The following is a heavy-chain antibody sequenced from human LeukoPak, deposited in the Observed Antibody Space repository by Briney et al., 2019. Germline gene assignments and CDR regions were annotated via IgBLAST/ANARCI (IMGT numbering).Heavy chain of an antibody. CDR2: TSGSGGNT. CDR3: AREEYSYGLRWFDY. CDR1: GFTFRTYA. D-gene: IGHD5-18*01. Sequence: GGSLRLSCAASGFTFRTYAMSWVRQAPGKGLEWVSSTSGSGGNTYYADSVKGRFTISRDNSKNTLYLQMNSLRAEDTAVYYCAREEYSYGLRWFDYWGQGTLVTVSS. J-gene: IGHJ4*02. V-gene: IGHV3-23*01.